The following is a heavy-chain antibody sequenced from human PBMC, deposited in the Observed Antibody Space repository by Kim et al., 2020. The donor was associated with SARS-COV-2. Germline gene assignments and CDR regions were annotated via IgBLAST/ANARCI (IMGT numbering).Heavy chain of an antibody. D-gene: IGHD2-2*01. CDR3: ARGRFSPAATYFDY. V-gene: IGHV4-39*01. Sequence: NPPLKSRVTVTVDTSKNQFSLKLSSVTAADTAVYYCARGRFSPAATYFDYWGQGTLVTVSS. J-gene: IGHJ4*02.